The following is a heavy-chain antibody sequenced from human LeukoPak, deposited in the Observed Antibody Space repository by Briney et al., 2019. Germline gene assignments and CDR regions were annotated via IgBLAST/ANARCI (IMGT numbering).Heavy chain of an antibody. D-gene: IGHD2-2*01. Sequence: KFQGRVTMTRDTSTSTVYMELSSLRSEDTAVYYCAREYCSSTSCSFDYWGQGTLVTVSS. V-gene: IGHV1-46*01. J-gene: IGHJ4*02. CDR3: AREYCSSTSCSFDY.